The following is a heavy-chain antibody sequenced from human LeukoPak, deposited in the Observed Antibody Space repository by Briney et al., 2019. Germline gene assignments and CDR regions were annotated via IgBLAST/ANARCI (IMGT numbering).Heavy chain of an antibody. D-gene: IGHD3-10*01. CDR3: VRRHYYGSGKAFDP. V-gene: IGHV4-34*01. CDR1: GGSFSGYY. J-gene: IGHJ5*02. CDR2: INHSGST. Sequence: SETLSLTCAVYGGSFSGYYWSWIRQPPGKGLEWIGEINHSGSTNYNPSLKSRVTISVDTSKNQFSLKLSSVTAADTAVYYCVRRHYYGSGKAFDPWGQGTLVTVSS.